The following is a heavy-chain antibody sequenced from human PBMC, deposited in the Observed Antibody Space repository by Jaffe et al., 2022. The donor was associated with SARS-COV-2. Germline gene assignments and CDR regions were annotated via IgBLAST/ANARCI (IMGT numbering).Heavy chain of an antibody. Sequence: QVQMVQSGPEVKNVGSSVRVSCKVIGENLNTFSVSWVREAPGQGLEWMGRIIPVINRVDYAGKFQGRITISADASSTTVFMDLTSLTPEDTATYFCARSPDTNMVRGNYFDPWGQGTLVTVAS. CDR1: GENLNTFS. V-gene: IGHV1-69*02. D-gene: IGHD3-10*01. J-gene: IGHJ5*02. CDR3: ARSPDTNMVRGNYFDP. CDR2: IIPVINRV.